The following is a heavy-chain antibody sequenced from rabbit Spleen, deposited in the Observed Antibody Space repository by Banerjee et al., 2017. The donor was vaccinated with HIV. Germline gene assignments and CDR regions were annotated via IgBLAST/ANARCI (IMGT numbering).Heavy chain of an antibody. Sequence: QEQLEESGGDLVKPEGSLTLTCTASGFSFSSNYWLCWVRQAPGKGLERIACIDAGSSGGTYFANWAKCRFTITKTSAPTVTLHMSSLTVADTATYFCARDDAGLNARYFFRLWGPGSLVTV. CDR3: ARDDAGLNARYFFRL. V-gene: IGHV1S45*01. D-gene: IGHD4-2*01. CDR2: IDAGSSGGT. CDR1: GFSFSSNYW. J-gene: IGHJ4*01.